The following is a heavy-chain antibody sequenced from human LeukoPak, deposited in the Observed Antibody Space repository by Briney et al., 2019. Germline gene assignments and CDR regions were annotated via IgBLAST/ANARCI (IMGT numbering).Heavy chain of an antibody. V-gene: IGHV1-18*01. D-gene: IGHD6-13*01. CDR2: IATYNSKT. CDR1: GYTFSSYG. Sequence: ASVKVSFEASGYTFSSYGISWVRQAPGQGLEWMGWIATYNSKTKYAEKVQGRVTMTTDTSTTTAYMELRTLRSDDTAVYYCARDMVGLAADGNWFDPWGQGTLVTVSS. J-gene: IGHJ5*02. CDR3: ARDMVGLAADGNWFDP.